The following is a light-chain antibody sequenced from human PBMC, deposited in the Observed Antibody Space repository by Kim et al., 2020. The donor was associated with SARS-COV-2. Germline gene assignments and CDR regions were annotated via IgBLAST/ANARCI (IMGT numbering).Light chain of an antibody. CDR2: AAS. CDR1: QDIANS. CDR3: QKYNSAPWT. Sequence: ASVGDRVPITCQASQDIANSLAWYQQKPGKVPQVLIYAASTLQSGAPSRFSGSGSGTEFTLTIDSLQTEDVATYYCQKYNSAPWTFGPGTKVDIK. J-gene: IGKJ1*01. V-gene: IGKV1-27*01.